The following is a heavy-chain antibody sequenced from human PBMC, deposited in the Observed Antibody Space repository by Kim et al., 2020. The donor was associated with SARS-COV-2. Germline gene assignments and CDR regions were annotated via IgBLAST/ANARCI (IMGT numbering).Heavy chain of an antibody. CDR2: ISGSGGST. V-gene: IGHV3-23*01. CDR3: APRVGGVGATDRTDY. Sequence: GGSLRLSCAASGFTFSSYAMSWVRQAPGKGLEWVSAISGSGGSTYYADSVKGRFTISRDNSKNTLYLQMNSLRAVDTAVYYCAPRVGGVGATDRTDYWGQGTLVTVSS. D-gene: IGHD1-26*01. CDR1: GFTFSSYA. J-gene: IGHJ4*02.